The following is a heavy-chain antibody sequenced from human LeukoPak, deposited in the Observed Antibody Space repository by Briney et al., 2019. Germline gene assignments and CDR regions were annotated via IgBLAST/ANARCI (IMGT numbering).Heavy chain of an antibody. V-gene: IGHV1-18*01. CDR3: ARGPTRYDFWSGREPYYFDY. D-gene: IGHD3-3*01. CDR2: ISAYNGNT. CDR1: GYTFTSYG. Sequence: ASVKVSCKASGYTFTSYGISWVRQAPGQGLEWMGWISAYNGNTNYAQKFQGRVTMTRDTSTSTVYMELSSLRSEDTAVYYCARGPTRYDFWSGREPYYFDYWGQGTLVTVSS. J-gene: IGHJ4*02.